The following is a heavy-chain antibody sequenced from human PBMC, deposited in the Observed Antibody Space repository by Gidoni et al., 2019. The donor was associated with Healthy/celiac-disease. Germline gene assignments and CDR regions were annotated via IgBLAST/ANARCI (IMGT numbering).Heavy chain of an antibody. CDR3: ARASITIFGVVTYYFDY. J-gene: IGHJ4*02. CDR2: ISSSSSYI. CDR1: GFTFSSYS. D-gene: IGHD3-3*01. Sequence: EVQLVESGGGLVKPGGSLRLSCAASGFTFSSYSMNWVRQAPGKGLEWVSSISSSSSYIYYADSVKGRFTISRDNAKNSLYLQMNSLRAEDTAVYYCARASITIFGVVTYYFDYWGQGTLVTVSS. V-gene: IGHV3-21*01.